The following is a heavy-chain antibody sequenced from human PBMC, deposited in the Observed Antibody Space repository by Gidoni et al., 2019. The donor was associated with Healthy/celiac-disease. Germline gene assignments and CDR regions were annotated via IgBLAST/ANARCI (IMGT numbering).Heavy chain of an antibody. CDR1: GFTFSSNA. Sequence: EVQLLESGGGLVQPGGSLRLSCPASGFTFSSNALCWVRQAPGKGLEWVSAIGGSGGSTYYADSVKGRFTISRDNSKNTLYLQMNSLRAEDTAVYYCAKVGFPRRAYCSSTSCQYDYWGQGTLVTVSS. V-gene: IGHV3-23*01. J-gene: IGHJ4*02. CDR2: IGGSGGST. CDR3: AKVGFPRRAYCSSTSCQYDY. D-gene: IGHD2-2*01.